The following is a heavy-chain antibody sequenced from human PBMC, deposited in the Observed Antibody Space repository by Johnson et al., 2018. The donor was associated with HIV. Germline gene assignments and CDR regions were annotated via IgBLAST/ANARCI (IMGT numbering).Heavy chain of an antibody. CDR1: GFTVSNYG. CDR3: AKDRGSPGIPAAFDI. J-gene: IGHJ3*02. CDR2: ISSDGSNK. Sequence: QVQLMESGGGVVQPGRSLRLSCAVSGFTVSNYGMSWVRQAPGKGLEWVALISSDGSNKYYADSVKGRFTISRDNSKNTLYLQMNSLRVEDTAVYYCAKDRGSPGIPAAFDIWGQGTIVTVSS. D-gene: IGHD1-26*01. V-gene: IGHV3-33*05.